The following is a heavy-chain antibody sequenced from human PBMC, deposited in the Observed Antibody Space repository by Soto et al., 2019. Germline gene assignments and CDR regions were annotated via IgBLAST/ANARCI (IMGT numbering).Heavy chain of an antibody. CDR3: ARDHYYDSSGYYDY. V-gene: IGHV1-18*04. D-gene: IGHD3-22*01. J-gene: IGHJ4*02. CDR1: GYTFTSYG. Sequence: GASVKVSFKASGYTFTSYGISWVRQAPGQGLEWMGWISAYNGNTNYAQKLQGRVTMTTDTSTSTAYMELRSLRSDDAAVYYCARDHYYDSSGYYDYWGQGTLVTVSS. CDR2: ISAYNGNT.